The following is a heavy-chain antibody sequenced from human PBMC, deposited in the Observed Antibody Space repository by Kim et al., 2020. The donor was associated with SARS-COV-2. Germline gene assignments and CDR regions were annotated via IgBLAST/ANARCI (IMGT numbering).Heavy chain of an antibody. J-gene: IGHJ5*02. CDR3: ARAGRAVAGSFWFDP. Sequence: SETLSLTCTVSGGSVSSGSYYWSWIRQPPGKGLEWIGYIYYSGSTNYNPSLKSRVTISVDTSKNQFSLKLSSVTAADTAVYYCARAGRAVAGSFWFDPWGQGTLVTVSS. CDR2: IYYSGST. V-gene: IGHV4-61*01. D-gene: IGHD6-19*01. CDR1: GGSVSSGSYY.